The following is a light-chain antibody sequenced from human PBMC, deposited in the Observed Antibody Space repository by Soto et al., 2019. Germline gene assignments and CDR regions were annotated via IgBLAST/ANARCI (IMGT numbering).Light chain of an antibody. CDR3: LQEHGYPLT. CDR2: AAA. CDR1: QGIRNY. Sequence: AIQMTQSPTSLSASIGDSVTITCRAGQGIRNYLDWYQQKPGKAPKLLISAAASLQSGVPSRFSGSGSGTDFAHSLSCLQPEDFATYYCLQEHGYPLTFGQRTKVQL. J-gene: IGKJ1*01. V-gene: IGKV1-6*02.